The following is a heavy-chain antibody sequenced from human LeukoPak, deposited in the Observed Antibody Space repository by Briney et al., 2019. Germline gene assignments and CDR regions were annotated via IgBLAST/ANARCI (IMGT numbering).Heavy chain of an antibody. V-gene: IGHV5-51*01. CDR2: IYPGDSDT. CDR3: ARTMGTSTSSTLDY. J-gene: IGHJ4*02. D-gene: IGHD2-2*01. CDR1: GYSFTTYW. Sequence: GESLKISCQGSGYSFTTYWIAWVRQMPGKGLEWMGIIYPGDSDTRYSPSFQGQVTISADESITTAYLQWSSLKASDTAIYYCARTMGTSTSSTLDYWGQGTLVTVSS.